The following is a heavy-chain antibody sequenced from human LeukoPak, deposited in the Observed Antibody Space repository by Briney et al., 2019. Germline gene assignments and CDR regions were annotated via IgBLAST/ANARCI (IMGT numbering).Heavy chain of an antibody. CDR1: GGTFSSYA. D-gene: IGHD2-2*01. CDR3: ARGYCSSTSCYVVNWFDP. J-gene: IGHJ5*02. V-gene: IGHV1-69*13. Sequence: ASVKVSCKASGGTFSSYAISWVRQAPGQGLEWMGGIIPIFGTANYAQKFKGRVTITADESTSTAYMELSSLRSEDTAVYYCARGYCSSTSCYVVNWFDPWGQGTLVTVSS. CDR2: IIPIFGTA.